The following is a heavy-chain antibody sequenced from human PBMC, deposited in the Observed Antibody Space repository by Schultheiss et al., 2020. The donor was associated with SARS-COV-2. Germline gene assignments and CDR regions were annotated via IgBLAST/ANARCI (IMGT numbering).Heavy chain of an antibody. D-gene: IGHD5-12*01. J-gene: IGHJ4*02. V-gene: IGHV4-59*01. Sequence: SETLSLTCAVYGGSFSGYYWGWIRQPPGKGLEWIGYIYYSGTTNYSPSLKSRVTISVDTSKNQFSLKLTSVTAADTAVYYCARSTSGHEYWGQGTLVTVSS. CDR1: GGSFSGYY. CDR3: ARSTSGHEY. CDR2: IYYSGTT.